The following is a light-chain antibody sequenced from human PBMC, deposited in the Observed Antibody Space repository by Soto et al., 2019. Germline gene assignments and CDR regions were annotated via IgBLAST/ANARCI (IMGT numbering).Light chain of an antibody. CDR3: QQSYITPYT. CDR2: AAS. V-gene: IGKV1-39*01. CDR1: QSISNY. Sequence: DIQMTQSPSSLSASVGDRVTITCRASQSISNYLNWYQQKPGKAPKLLIYAASSLHSGVPSRFSGSGSGTDFTLTISSLQPEDFATFFCQQSYITPYTFGQGTKLAIK. J-gene: IGKJ2*01.